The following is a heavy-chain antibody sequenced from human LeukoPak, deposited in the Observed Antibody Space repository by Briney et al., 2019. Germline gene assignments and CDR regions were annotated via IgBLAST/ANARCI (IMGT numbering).Heavy chain of an antibody. CDR2: INCDGSST. CDR3: ASGYSYGYFGY. Sequence: AGGSLRLSCAASGFPFSSYWMNWVRQAPGKGLEWVSRINCDGSSTCYADSVRGRFTISRDNAKNTLYLQMNSVRAEDTAVYYCASGYSYGYFGYWGQGTLVTVSS. D-gene: IGHD5-18*01. CDR1: GFPFSSYW. V-gene: IGHV3-74*01. J-gene: IGHJ4*02.